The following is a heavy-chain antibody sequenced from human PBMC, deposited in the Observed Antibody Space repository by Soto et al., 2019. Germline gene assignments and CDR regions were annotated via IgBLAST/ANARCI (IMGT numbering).Heavy chain of an antibody. J-gene: IGHJ3*02. CDR3: ARDVRGFGDQGYAFDI. CDR1: GYTFTSYY. D-gene: IGHD3-10*01. Sequence: QVQLVQSGAEVKKPGASVKVSCKASGYTFTSYYMHWVRQAPGQGLEWMGIINPSGGSTSYAQKFQGRVTMTRDTSPSTVYMELSSLRSEDTAVYYCARDVRGFGDQGYAFDIWGQGTMVTVSS. V-gene: IGHV1-46*01. CDR2: INPSGGST.